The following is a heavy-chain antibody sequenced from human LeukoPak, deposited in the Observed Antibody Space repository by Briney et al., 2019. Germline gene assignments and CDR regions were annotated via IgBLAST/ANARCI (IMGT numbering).Heavy chain of an antibody. J-gene: IGHJ6*03. CDR1: GFTFSDYY. V-gene: IGHV3-11*04. CDR2: ISSSGSTI. CDR3: ARRNYYGSGSYFYYYYMDV. D-gene: IGHD3-10*01. Sequence: GGSLRLSCAASGFTFSDYYMSWIRQAPGKGLEWVSYISSSGSTIYYADSVKGRFTISRDNAKNSLYLQMNSLRAEDTAVYYCARRNYYGSGSYFYYYYMDVWGKGTTVTISS.